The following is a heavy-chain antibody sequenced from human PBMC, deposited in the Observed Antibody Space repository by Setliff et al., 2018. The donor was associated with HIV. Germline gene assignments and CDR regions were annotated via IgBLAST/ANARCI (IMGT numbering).Heavy chain of an antibody. CDR3: ARVRYMAAAALFDY. Sequence: RGSLRLSCAASGFTFSSYWMHWVRQAPGKGLVWVSRTNRDGSSTTYADSVKGRFTISRDNAKNTLYLQMNSLRDEDTAVYHCARVRYMAAAALFDYWGQGTLVTVSS. CDR1: GFTFSSYW. J-gene: IGHJ4*02. CDR2: TNRDGSST. V-gene: IGHV3-74*01. D-gene: IGHD6-13*01.